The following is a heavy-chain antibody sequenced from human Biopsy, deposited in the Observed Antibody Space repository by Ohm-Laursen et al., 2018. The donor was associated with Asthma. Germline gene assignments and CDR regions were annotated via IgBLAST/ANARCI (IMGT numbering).Heavy chain of an antibody. CDR1: GFTFGSYG. CDR3: VRDGTDDAFDI. D-gene: IGHD1-1*01. CDR2: ISFDGSNK. J-gene: IGHJ3*02. V-gene: IGHV3-33*05. Sequence: SLRLSCAASGFTFGSYGMHWVRQAPGKGLEWVAVISFDGSNKYYGDSVKGRFTMARDNSKNTLDLQMNSLREEDTAVYYCVRDGTDDAFDIWGQGTVVSVSS.